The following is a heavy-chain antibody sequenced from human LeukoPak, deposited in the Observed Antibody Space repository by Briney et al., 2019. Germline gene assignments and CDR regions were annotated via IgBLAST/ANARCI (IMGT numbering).Heavy chain of an antibody. CDR3: ARLGYCTITSCYANFDF. J-gene: IGHJ4*02. D-gene: IGHD2-2*01. Sequence: GESLKISCKGSGYSFTNYWTGWARQMPGKGLEWMGIIYPGDSNTRYSPSFQGQVTISADESISTAYLQWSSLKASDTAMYYCARLGYCTITSCYANFDFWGQGTLVTVSS. V-gene: IGHV5-51*01. CDR2: IYPGDSNT. CDR1: GYSFTNYW.